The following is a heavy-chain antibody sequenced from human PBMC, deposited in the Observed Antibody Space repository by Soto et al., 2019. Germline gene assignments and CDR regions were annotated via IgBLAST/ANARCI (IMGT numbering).Heavy chain of an antibody. Sequence: LCLTCAVSGDCITRNHWKWIRQPPGRGLECIGYTYNSGTNKYNPSLKSRVIISVDTSKNQLSLKLSSVTAADTAVYYCARVSMSKVSWGFDPWGQGTMVTVSS. V-gene: IGHV4-59*01. J-gene: IGHJ5*02. CDR1: GDCITRNH. D-gene: IGHD4-4*01. CDR3: ARVSMSKVSWGFDP. CDR2: TYNSGTN.